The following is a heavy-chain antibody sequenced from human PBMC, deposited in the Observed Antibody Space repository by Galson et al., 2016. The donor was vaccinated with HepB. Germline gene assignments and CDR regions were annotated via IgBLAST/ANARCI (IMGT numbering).Heavy chain of an antibody. CDR1: GGSFSGYY. V-gene: IGHV4-34*01. CDR3: ARNQNPASRGRNWFDT. Sequence: SETLSLTCAVYGGSFSGYYWTWIRQPPGKGLEWIGEINHRGSTDYNPSLKSRVTISEDTSKNQFSLSLTSLTAADTAVYYCARNQNPASRGRNWFDTWGQGTLVTVSS. CDR2: INHRGST. J-gene: IGHJ5*02. D-gene: IGHD2-2*01.